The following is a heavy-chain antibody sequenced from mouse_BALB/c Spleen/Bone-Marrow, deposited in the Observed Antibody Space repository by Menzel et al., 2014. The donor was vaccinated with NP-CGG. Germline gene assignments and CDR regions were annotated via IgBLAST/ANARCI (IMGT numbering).Heavy chain of an antibody. Sequence: VQLQQSGAELAKPGASVQLSCKASGYTFTSYWMHWVKQRPGQGLEWIGYINPITGYIEYNQKFKDKATLTADRSSSTAYMQLSSLTSEDSAVYYCARSKYGNYVGFDYWGQGTTLTASS. CDR1: GYTFTSYW. V-gene: IGHV1-7*01. D-gene: IGHD2-10*02. CDR2: INPITGYI. CDR3: ARSKYGNYVGFDY. J-gene: IGHJ2*01.